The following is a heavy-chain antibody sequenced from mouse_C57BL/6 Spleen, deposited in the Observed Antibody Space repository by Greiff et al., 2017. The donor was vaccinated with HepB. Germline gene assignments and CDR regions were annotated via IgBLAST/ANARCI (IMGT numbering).Heavy chain of an antibody. CDR3: AMRNYDGRRGY. V-gene: IGHV1-50*01. Sequence: QVQLPQPGAELVKPGASVKLSCKASGYTFTSYWMQWVKQRPGQGLGWIGEIDPSDSYTNYNQKFKGKATLTVDTSSSTAYMQLSTLTSEDSAVYYWAMRNYDGRRGYGGQGTTLTVSS. D-gene: IGHD1-1*01. CDR2: IDPSDSYT. CDR1: GYTFTSYW. J-gene: IGHJ2*01.